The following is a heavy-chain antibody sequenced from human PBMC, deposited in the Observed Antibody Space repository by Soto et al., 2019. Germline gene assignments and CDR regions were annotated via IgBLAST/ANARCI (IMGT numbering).Heavy chain of an antibody. V-gene: IGHV3-23*01. CDR1: GFTFRNYA. D-gene: IGHD6-25*01. CDR3: AKFKGGVNDGLDI. Sequence: EVQLLESGGGLVQPGGSLRLSCAASGFTFRNYAMTWVRQAPGKGLEWVSGISSSGDNTYYTSSVRGRFTISRDNSKDTLFLQMSSLRAEDTATYYCAKFKGGVNDGLDIWGQGTMVTVSS. CDR2: ISSSGDNT. J-gene: IGHJ3*02.